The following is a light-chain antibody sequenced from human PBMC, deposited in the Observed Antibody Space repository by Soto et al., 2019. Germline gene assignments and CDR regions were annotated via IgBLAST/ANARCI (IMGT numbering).Light chain of an antibody. CDR3: QQYGSSPIT. J-gene: IGKJ5*01. V-gene: IGKV3-20*01. CDR1: QTVISGY. Sequence: EIVLTQSPGTLSLSPGERATLSCRANQTVISGYLAWYHQKGGLAPRLLIHDTSTRATGIPDRFSGSGSGTDFTLTISRLEPEDFAVYYCQQYGSSPITFGQGTRLEIK. CDR2: DTS.